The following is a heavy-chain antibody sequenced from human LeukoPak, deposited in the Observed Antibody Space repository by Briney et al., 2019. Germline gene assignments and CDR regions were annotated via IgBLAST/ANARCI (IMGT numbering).Heavy chain of an antibody. V-gene: IGHV3-7*01. J-gene: IGHJ4*02. CDR1: GFTFSRYW. Sequence: GGSLRLSCAASGFTFSRYWMTWVRQAPGKGLEWVANIKQDGSVKQYVGSVKGRFTISRDNAKNSLYLQMNSLRAEDTAVYYCARDTNGWNDYWGQGTLVTVSS. CDR3: ARDTNGWNDY. CDR2: IKQDGSVK. D-gene: IGHD2-8*01.